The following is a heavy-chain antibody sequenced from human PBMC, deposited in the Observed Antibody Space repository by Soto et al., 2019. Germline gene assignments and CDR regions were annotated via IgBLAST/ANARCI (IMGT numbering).Heavy chain of an antibody. V-gene: IGHV4-30-4*01. CDR2: VYYRGSI. D-gene: IGHD3-16*01. Sequence: SETLSLTCTVSGDSISSPDYYWSWIRQAPGKGLELIGYVYYRGSIYYTPSFESRVSISIDTSKNQFSLRLTSVTAADSAVYFCARVTFTPNWFDSWGQGILVTVS. J-gene: IGHJ5*01. CDR1: GDSISSPDYY. CDR3: ARVTFTPNWFDS.